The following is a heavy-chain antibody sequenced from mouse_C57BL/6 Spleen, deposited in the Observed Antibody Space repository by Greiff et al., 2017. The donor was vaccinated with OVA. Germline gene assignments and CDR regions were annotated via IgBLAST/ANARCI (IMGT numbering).Heavy chain of an antibody. CDR2: INPSNGGT. D-gene: IGHD1-1*01. V-gene: IGHV1-53*01. Sequence: QVQLQQPGPELVKPGASVKLSCKASGYTFTSYWMHWVKQRPGQGLEWIGNINPSNGGTNYNEKFKSKATLTVDKSSSTAYMQLSSLTSEDSAVYYCATITTVVADRFAYWGQGTLVTVSA. CDR1: GYTFTSYW. J-gene: IGHJ3*01. CDR3: ATITTVVADRFAY.